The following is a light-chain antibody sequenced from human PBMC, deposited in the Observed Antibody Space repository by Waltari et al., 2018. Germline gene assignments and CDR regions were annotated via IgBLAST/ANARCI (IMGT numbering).Light chain of an antibody. V-gene: IGKV1-39*01. Sequence: DIQMTQSPSSLSASVGDRVTITCRASQSIGKFLNWHPPKPGKAPKVLIYGASSLHSGVPSRFSGSGSGSDFTLTINSLQPEDFATYYCQHFFDPPYDFGQWTKLEIK. CDR3: QHFFDPPYD. J-gene: IGKJ2*01. CDR2: GAS. CDR1: QSIGKF.